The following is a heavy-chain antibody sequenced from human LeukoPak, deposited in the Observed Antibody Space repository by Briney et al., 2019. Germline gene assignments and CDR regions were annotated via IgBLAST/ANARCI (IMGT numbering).Heavy chain of an antibody. CDR2: VYYSGST. J-gene: IGHJ4*02. D-gene: IGHD3-10*01. CDR1: GGSISSSSYY. CDR3: ARAGLETYYGKSYFDY. Sequence: SETLSLTCTVSGGSISSSSYYWGWIRQPPGEGLEWIGSVYYSGSTYYNPSLKSRVTISVDTSKNQFSLKLSSVTAADTAVYYCARAGLETYYGKSYFDYWGQGTLVSVSS. V-gene: IGHV4-39*01.